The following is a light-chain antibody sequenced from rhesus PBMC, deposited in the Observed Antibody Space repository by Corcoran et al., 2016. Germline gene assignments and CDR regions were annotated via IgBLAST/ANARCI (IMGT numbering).Light chain of an antibody. Sequence: DIQMTQSPSSLSASVGDRVTITCRASQGISNYLSWYQQKPGKAPKRLIYAASSLESGVPSRFSGSGAGTEFSLTISSLQPEDFAAYYCLQYNSKPFTFGPGTKLDIK. CDR2: AAS. CDR1: QGISNY. CDR3: LQYNSKPFT. J-gene: IGKJ3*01. V-gene: IGKV1-36*01.